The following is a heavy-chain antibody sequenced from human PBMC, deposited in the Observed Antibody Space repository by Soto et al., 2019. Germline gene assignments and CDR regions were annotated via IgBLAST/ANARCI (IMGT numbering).Heavy chain of an antibody. D-gene: IGHD6-19*01. CDR1: GYTFTGYY. Sequence: ASVKVSCKASGYTFTGYYMHWVRQAPGQGLEWMGWINPNSGGTNYAQKFQGWVTMTRDTSISTAYMELSRLRSDDTAVYYCARDVAVAGYGMDVWGQGTTVTVS. V-gene: IGHV1-2*04. J-gene: IGHJ6*02. CDR3: ARDVAVAGYGMDV. CDR2: INPNSGGT.